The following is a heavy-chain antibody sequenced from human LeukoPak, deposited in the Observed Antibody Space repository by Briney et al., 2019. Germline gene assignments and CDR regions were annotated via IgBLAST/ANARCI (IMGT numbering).Heavy chain of an antibody. CDR1: GFTFSDYV. J-gene: IGHJ4*02. Sequence: HPGGSLRLSCAASGFTFSDYVMHWVRQAPGKGLEWVAVISIDGNNKYYGDSVKGRFTISRDNSKNTLYLQMNSLRAEDTAVYYCAKDLGRYRNNYFDYWGQGTLVTVSS. CDR3: AKDLGRYRNNYFDY. D-gene: IGHD1-26*01. V-gene: IGHV3-30*18. CDR2: ISIDGNNK.